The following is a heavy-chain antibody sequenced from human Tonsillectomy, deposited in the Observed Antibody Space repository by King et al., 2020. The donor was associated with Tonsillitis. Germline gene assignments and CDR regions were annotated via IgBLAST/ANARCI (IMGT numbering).Heavy chain of an antibody. D-gene: IGHD1-26*01. CDR1: GGSISSSDHY. V-gene: IGHV4-39*01. J-gene: IGHJ4*02. CDR2: MYYSGTI. CDR3: ARSVSGSFDY. Sequence: QLQESGPGVVKPSETLSLTCTVSGGSISSSDHYWAWIRQPPGKGLEWIGYMYYSGTIFYNPSLKSRITISGGTSGNRFSLKLSSVTAADTAVYFCARSVSGSFDYWGQGALVTVSS.